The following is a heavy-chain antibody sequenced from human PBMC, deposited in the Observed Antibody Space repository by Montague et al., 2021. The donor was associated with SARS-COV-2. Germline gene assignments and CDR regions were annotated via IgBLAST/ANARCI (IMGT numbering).Heavy chain of an antibody. CDR3: ARKGSGRSDLAY. V-gene: IGHV4-4*02. CDR1: GDSISTDHW. J-gene: IGHJ4*02. Sequence: SETLSLTCVVSGDSISTDHWRTCVRLPPAKGLVWVGEIFHTGSTTYKPPPKRRVSMLVDRSSTQFSLMLTSVTAADTANYYCARKGSGRSDLAYWGQGTLVTVSS. D-gene: IGHD2-15*01. CDR2: IFHTGST.